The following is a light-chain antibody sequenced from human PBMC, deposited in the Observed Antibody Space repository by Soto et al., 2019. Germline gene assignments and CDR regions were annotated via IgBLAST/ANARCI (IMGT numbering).Light chain of an antibody. CDR3: SSFTTSSTCV. CDR1: SSDVGNGNC. CDR2: EVS. J-gene: IGLJ3*02. Sequence: QSALTQPASVSGSPGQSITISCTGASSDVGNGNCVSWYQQHPGKAPKLMIYEVSNRPSGVSDRFSGSKAGNTASLTISGLQAEDEADYYFSSFTTSSTCVFGGGTKLTVL. V-gene: IGLV2-14*01.